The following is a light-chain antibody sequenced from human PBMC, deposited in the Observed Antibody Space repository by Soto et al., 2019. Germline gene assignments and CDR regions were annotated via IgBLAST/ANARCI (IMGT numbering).Light chain of an antibody. J-gene: IGKJ4*01. CDR1: QDIRND. CDR2: AAS. CDR3: LHHNSYTLT. Sequence: DIQMTQSPSSLSASVGDRVTITCRASQDIRNDFGWYQQKPGKAPKRLIYAASRLQSGGPSRLSGSGSGTEFTLTITSLQPEDFANYYYLHHNSYTLTFGGGTRVEIK. V-gene: IGKV1-17*01.